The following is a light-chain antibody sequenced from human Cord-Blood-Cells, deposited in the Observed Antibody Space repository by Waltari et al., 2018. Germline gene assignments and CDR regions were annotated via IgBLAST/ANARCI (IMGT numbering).Light chain of an antibody. Sequence: QSALTQPRSVSGSPGQSVTISCTGTSSDVGSYNLVSWYQQHPGKAPKLMIYEGSKRPSGVSNRFSGSKSGNTASLTISGLQAEDEADYYCCSYAGRVFGGGTKLTVL. CDR1: SSDVGSYNL. CDR2: EGS. J-gene: IGLJ3*02. CDR3: CSYAGRV. V-gene: IGLV2-23*01.